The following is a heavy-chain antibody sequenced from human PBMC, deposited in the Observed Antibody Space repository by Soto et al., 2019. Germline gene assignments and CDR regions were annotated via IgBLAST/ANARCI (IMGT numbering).Heavy chain of an antibody. CDR1: GFTFSSYW. D-gene: IGHD5-18*01. CDR3: ARGGGGGYGGKGYLGRH. CDR2: IKSDGSGT. J-gene: IGHJ4*02. Sequence: EVQLVESGGGLVQPGASLTLSCAASGFTFSSYWMHWVRQAPGKGLVWVSRIKSDGSGTYYADSVKGRLTISRDNAKNTLYLQMNSLRVGETAGSFCARGGGGGYGGKGYLGRHWGQGALVTVSS. V-gene: IGHV3-74*01.